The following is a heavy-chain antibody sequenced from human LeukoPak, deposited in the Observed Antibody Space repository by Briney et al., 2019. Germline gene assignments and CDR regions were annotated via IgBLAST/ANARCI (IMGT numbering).Heavy chain of an antibody. CDR3: AKSQMRATYYYDSSGGY. Sequence: PGGSLRLSCAASGFTFRSYEMNWVRQAPGKGPEWVSYISSSGTTIFYADSVKGRFTISRDNAKNSLYLEMNSLRAEDTAVYYCAKSQMRATYYYDSSGGYWGQGTLVTVSS. J-gene: IGHJ4*02. V-gene: IGHV3-48*03. CDR2: ISSSGTTI. CDR1: GFTFRSYE. D-gene: IGHD3-22*01.